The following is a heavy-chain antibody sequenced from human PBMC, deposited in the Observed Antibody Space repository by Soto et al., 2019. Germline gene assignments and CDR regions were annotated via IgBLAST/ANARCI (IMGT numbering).Heavy chain of an antibody. CDR2: IWYDGSKG. V-gene: IGHV3-33*01. J-gene: IGHJ4*02. CDR3: ARDLSPSGYDQAPSFDY. CDR1: GFTFRIYT. Sequence: PGGSLGLSCAASGFTFRIYTMHWVRQAPGKGLEWVALIWYDGSKGYYADSVKGRFTISRDFSKNTLYLQMNSLGAEDTALYYCARDLSPSGYDQAPSFDYWGQGTQVTVSS. D-gene: IGHD5-12*01.